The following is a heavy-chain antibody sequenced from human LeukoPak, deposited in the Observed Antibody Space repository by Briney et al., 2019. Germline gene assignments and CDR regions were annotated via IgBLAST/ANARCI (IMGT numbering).Heavy chain of an antibody. J-gene: IGHJ1*01. V-gene: IGHV3-30-3*01. CDR2: ISYDGSNK. D-gene: IGHD6-13*01. Sequence: GGSLRLSCAASGFTFSSYAMHWVRQAPGKGLEWVAVISYDGSNKYYADSVKGRFTISRDNSKNTLYLQMNSLRAEDTAVYYCAREERGSSSWYGPQYFQHWGQGTLVTVSS. CDR1: GFTFSSYA. CDR3: AREERGSSSWYGPQYFQH.